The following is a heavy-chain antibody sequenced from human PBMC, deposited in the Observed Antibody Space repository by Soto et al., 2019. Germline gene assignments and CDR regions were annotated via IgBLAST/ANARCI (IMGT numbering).Heavy chain of an antibody. CDR2: ISSTSFYI. J-gene: IGHJ4*02. CDR1: GFSFSRYT. Sequence: GGSLRLSCAASGFSFSRYTVSWLRQAPGKGLEWISSISSTSFYIYYSDSVKGRFTVSRDNSKNLLFLQMASLRAEDTAVYFCARGSGSQHTIFDWWGQGTLVTVSS. D-gene: IGHD1-26*01. V-gene: IGHV3-21*06. CDR3: ARGSGSQHTIFDW.